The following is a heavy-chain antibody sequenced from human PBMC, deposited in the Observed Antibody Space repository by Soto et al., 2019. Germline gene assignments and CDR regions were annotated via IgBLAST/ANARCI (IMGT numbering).Heavy chain of an antibody. J-gene: IGHJ4*02. D-gene: IGHD6-19*01. CDR3: ARRGDSSGWLDY. Sequence: SETLSLTCTVSGGSISSSSYYWGWIRQPPGKGLEWIGSIYYSGSTYYNPSLKSRVTISVDTSKNQFSLKLSSVTAADTAVYYCARRGDSSGWLDYWGQGALVTVSS. CDR2: IYYSGST. V-gene: IGHV4-39*01. CDR1: GGSISSSSYY.